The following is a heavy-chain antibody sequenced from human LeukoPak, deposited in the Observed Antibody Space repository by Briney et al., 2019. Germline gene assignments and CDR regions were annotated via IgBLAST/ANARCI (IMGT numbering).Heavy chain of an antibody. V-gene: IGHV3-66*01. CDR1: GFTFSSYN. CDR2: IYSSGDT. CDR3: AKYTPKAAAATSFDP. D-gene: IGHD2-15*01. Sequence: GGSLRLSCAASGFTFSSYNMNWVRQAPGKGLEWVSLIYSSGDTFYTDSVKGRFTISRDNSTNTLFLQMNNLRAEDTGVYYCAKYTPKAAAATSFDPWGQGTLVTVSS. J-gene: IGHJ5*02.